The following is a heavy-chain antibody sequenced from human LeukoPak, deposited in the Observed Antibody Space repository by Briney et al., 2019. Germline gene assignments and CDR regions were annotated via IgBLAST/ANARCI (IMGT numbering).Heavy chain of an antibody. CDR2: IYYSGST. Sequence: SETLSLTCTVSGGSISSYYWSWIRQPPGRGLQWIGDIYYSGSTNYNPSLKSRVTISVDTSKNQFSLRLTSVTAADTAMYYCAREGMAVGFARFPIFNYWGQGTLVTVSS. CDR3: AREGMAVGFARFPIFNY. J-gene: IGHJ4*02. D-gene: IGHD6-19*01. CDR1: GGSISSYY. V-gene: IGHV4-59*01.